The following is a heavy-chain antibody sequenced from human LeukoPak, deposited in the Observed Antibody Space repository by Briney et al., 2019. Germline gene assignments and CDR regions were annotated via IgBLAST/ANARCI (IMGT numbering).Heavy chain of an antibody. CDR1: GFTVSSNY. D-gene: IGHD6-19*01. J-gene: IGHJ6*03. CDR3: ARVQPRSSSGWSWGGYYYYMDV. V-gene: IGHV3-53*01. CDR2: IYSGGST. Sequence: PGGSLRLSCAASGFTVSSNYMSWVRQAPGKGLEWVSVIYSGGSTYYADSVKGRFTISRDNSKNTLYLQMNSLRAEDTAVYYCARVQPRSSSGWSWGGYYYYMDVWGKGTTVTISS.